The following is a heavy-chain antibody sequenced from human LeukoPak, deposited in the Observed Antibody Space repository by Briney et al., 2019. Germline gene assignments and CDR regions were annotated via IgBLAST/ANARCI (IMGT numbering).Heavy chain of an antibody. V-gene: IGHV4-39*01. CDR1: GGSISSSSYY. CDR2: TYYSGST. Sequence: SETLSLTCTVSGGSISSSSYYWGWIRQPPGKGLEWIGSTYYSGSTYYSPSLKSRLTISVDTSKNQFSLKVNSVTAADTAVYYCARRLLSGEALDYWGQGTLVTVSS. J-gene: IGHJ4*02. D-gene: IGHD3-3*01. CDR3: ARRLLSGEALDY.